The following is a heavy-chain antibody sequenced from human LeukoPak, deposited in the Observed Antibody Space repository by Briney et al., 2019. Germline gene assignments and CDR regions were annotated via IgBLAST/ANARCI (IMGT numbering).Heavy chain of an antibody. Sequence: PSETLSLTCTVSGGSINSYYWSWIRQPPGKELEWIGYILYSGSTNYNPSLKSRVTISVDTSQNQVSLNVSSATAADTAVYYCARGGSRQYFQHWGQGTLVTVSS. J-gene: IGHJ1*01. CDR1: GGSINSYY. CDR2: ILYSGST. D-gene: IGHD6-25*01. CDR3: ARGGSRQYFQH. V-gene: IGHV4-59*01.